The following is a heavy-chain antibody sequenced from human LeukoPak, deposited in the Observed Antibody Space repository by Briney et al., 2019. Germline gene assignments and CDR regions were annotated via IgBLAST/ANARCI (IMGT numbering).Heavy chain of an antibody. J-gene: IGHJ4*02. D-gene: IGHD6-13*01. CDR3: ARHGYSSSWYVHFDY. V-gene: IGHV4-59*08. CDR1: GGSISSHY. CDR2: LYNSGST. Sequence: PSETLSLTCTVSGGSISSHYWSWIRPPPGKGLEWIGYLYNSGSTNYNPSLKSRVTILVDTSKNQFSLKLSSVTAAYTAVYYCARHGYSSSWYVHFDYWGQGTLVTVSS.